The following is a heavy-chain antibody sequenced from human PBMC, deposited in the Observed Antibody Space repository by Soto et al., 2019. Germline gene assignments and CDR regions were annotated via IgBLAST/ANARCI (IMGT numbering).Heavy chain of an antibody. J-gene: IGHJ6*03. CDR2: ISSSSSYI. CDR1: GFPFSTYG. V-gene: IGHV3-21*01. Sequence: PGGSLRLSCAASGFPFSTYGINWVRQAPGKGLEWVSSISSSSSYIYYADSVKGRFTLSRDNAKNSLYLQMNSLRAEDTAVYYCARGGYDPDYYYYYYMDVWGKGPTVTVSS. D-gene: IGHD5-12*01. CDR3: ARGGYDPDYYYYYYMDV.